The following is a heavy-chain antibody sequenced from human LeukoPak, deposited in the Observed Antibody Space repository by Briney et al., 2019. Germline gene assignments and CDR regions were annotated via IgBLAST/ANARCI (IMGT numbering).Heavy chain of an antibody. Sequence: GASVKVSCKASGYTFTINHIHWVRQAPGQGLEWMGVINPSGDGTTYAQNFQGRVTITADESTSTAYMELSSLRSEDTAVYYCARTPTSSGWYYFDYWGQGTLVTVSS. V-gene: IGHV1-46*01. J-gene: IGHJ4*02. CDR1: GYTFTINH. CDR2: INPSGDGT. CDR3: ARTPTSSGWYYFDY. D-gene: IGHD6-19*01.